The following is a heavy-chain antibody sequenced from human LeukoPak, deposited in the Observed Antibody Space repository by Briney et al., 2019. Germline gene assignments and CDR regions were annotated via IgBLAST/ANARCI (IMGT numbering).Heavy chain of an antibody. V-gene: IGHV4-34*01. Sequence: SETLSLTCAVYGGSFSGYYWSWIRQPPGKGLEWIGEINHSGSTNYNPSLKSRVTISVDTSKNQFSLKLSSVTAADTAVYYCARGRYDFWSGYYTGTMGAFDIWGRGTMVTVSS. CDR2: INHSGST. D-gene: IGHD3-3*01. CDR1: GGSFSGYY. J-gene: IGHJ3*02. CDR3: ARGRYDFWSGYYTGTMGAFDI.